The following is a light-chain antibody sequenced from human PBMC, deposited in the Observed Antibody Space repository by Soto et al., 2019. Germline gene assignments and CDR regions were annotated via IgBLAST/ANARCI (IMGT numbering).Light chain of an antibody. V-gene: IGLV2-14*01. Sequence: QSVLTQPASVSGSPGQSITISCTGTTSDVGTCNFVSWYQQHPGKAPKLIPYEVTNRPSGVSNRFSGSKSGNTATLTISGLHADDEADYFCSLCTATTTLVFGGGTKVTVL. CDR2: EVT. CDR1: TSDVGTCNF. J-gene: IGLJ2*01. CDR3: SLCTATTTLV.